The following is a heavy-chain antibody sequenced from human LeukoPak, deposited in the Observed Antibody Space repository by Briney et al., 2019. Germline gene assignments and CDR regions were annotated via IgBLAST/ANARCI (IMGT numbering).Heavy chain of an antibody. J-gene: IGHJ4*02. CDR1: GGSISNYY. Sequence: SETLSLTCTVSGGSISNYYWSWIRQPPGKAREWIGYIYYTGTTNYNPSLRSRVTISVDTSKNQFSLKLSSVTAADTAVYYCARVVGYGYSDYWAQGALVTVSS. D-gene: IGHD5-18*01. CDR2: IYYTGTT. CDR3: ARVVGYGYSDY. V-gene: IGHV4-59*01.